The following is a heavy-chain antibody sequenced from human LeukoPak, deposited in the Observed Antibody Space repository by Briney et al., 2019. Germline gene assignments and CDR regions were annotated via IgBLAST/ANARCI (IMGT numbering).Heavy chain of an antibody. CDR1: GGSISSYY. Sequence: SETLSLTCTVSGGSISSYYWSWIRQPPGKGLECIGEICYSGSTNYNPSLKSRITISVDTSKNQFSLRLRSVTAADTAVYYCARDYVWGSDRYTDYWGQGTLVTVSS. J-gene: IGHJ4*02. CDR3: ARDYVWGSDRYTDY. V-gene: IGHV4-59*12. D-gene: IGHD3-16*02. CDR2: ICYSGST.